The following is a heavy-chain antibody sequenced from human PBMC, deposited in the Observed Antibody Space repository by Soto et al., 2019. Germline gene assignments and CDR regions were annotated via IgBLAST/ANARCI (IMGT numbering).Heavy chain of an antibody. J-gene: IGHJ4*02. CDR2: INHRGWT. V-gene: IGHV4-34*01. CDR3: ARDGYNYGSFDY. D-gene: IGHD5-18*01. Sequence: QVQVQQWGAGLLKPSETLSLTCAVYGGSFSDYYWSWIRQSPGKGLEWFGEINHRGWTSYTPSLKTGITKSVDTSKSQLSLTLSSVSAADTAVYYCARDGYNYGSFDYWGQGTLVTVSS. CDR1: GGSFSDYY.